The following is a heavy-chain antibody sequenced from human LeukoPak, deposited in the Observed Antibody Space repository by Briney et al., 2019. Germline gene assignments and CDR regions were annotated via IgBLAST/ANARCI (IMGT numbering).Heavy chain of an antibody. J-gene: IGHJ4*02. Sequence: GASVKVSCKASGYTFTGYYMHWVRQAPGQGLEWMGWINPNSGGTNYAQKFQGWVTMTRDTSISTAYMELRRLRSDDTAVYYGARGGLLWFGELPSEALGYWGQGTLVTVSS. CDR1: GYTFTGYY. V-gene: IGHV1-2*04. CDR3: ARGGLLWFGELPSEALGY. D-gene: IGHD3-10*01. CDR2: INPNSGGT.